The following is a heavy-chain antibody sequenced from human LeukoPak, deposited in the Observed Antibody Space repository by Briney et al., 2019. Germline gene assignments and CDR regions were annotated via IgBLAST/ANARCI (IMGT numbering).Heavy chain of an antibody. D-gene: IGHD3-22*01. J-gene: IGHJ4*02. Sequence: SETLSLTCAVYGGSFSGYYWSWIRQPPGKGLEWIGEINHSGSTNYNPSLKSRVTIPVDTSKNQFSLKLSSVTAADTAVYYCARRDSSGYLGFDYWGQGTLVTVSS. V-gene: IGHV4-34*01. CDR2: INHSGST. CDR3: ARRDSSGYLGFDY. CDR1: GGSFSGYY.